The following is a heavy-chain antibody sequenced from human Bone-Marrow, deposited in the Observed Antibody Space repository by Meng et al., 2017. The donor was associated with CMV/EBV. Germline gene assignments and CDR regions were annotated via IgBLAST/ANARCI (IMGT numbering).Heavy chain of an antibody. CDR2: IKYDGSEK. D-gene: IGHD1-14*01. J-gene: IGHJ6*02. Sequence: GESLKISCAASGFTFSSYWMSWVRQAPGKGLEWVANIKYDGSEKFYVDSVKGRFTISRDNAKNSLYLQMNSLRAEDTAVYYCAKTRQTTHWRRDYYGMDVWGQGTTVTVSS. CDR3: AKTRQTTHWRRDYYGMDV. CDR1: GFTFSSYW. V-gene: IGHV3-7*01.